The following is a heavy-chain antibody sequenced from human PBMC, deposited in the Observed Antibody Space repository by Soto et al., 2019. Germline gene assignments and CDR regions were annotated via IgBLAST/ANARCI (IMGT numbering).Heavy chain of an antibody. J-gene: IGHJ4*02. CDR1: GFTFSRYG. V-gene: IGHV3-30*18. D-gene: IGHD3-22*01. CDR2: ISYDGSNK. Sequence: QVQLVESGGGVVQPGRSLRLSCAASGFTFSRYGMHWVRQAPGKGLEWVTVISYDGSNKHYADSVKGRFTISRDNSKNKLYLQMNSLRAEDTAVYYCAKARHYYDTTAYYSPYSWGQGTLVTVSS. CDR3: AKARHYYDTTAYYSPYS.